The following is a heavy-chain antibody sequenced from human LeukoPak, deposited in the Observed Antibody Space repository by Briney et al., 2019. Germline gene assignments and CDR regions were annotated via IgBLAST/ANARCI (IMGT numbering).Heavy chain of an antibody. CDR3: ARDYRGSYLGAFDI. V-gene: IGHV3-33*01. Sequence: GGSLRPSCAASGFTFSSYGMHWVRQAPGKGLEWVAVIWYDGSNKYYADSVKGRFTISRDNSKNTLYLQMNSLRAEDTAVYYCARDYRGSYLGAFDIWGQGTMVTVSS. J-gene: IGHJ3*02. D-gene: IGHD1-26*01. CDR1: GFTFSSYG. CDR2: IWYDGSNK.